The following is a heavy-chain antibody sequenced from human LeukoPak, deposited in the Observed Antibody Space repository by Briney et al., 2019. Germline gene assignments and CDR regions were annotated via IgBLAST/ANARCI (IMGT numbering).Heavy chain of an antibody. J-gene: IGHJ6*03. Sequence: PGGSLRLSCVASGFTFSSYAMNWVRQAPGKGLEWVSATNGNGGSTYYADSVKGRFTIPRDNSKNTLYLQMDSLRVDDTALYYCARGGTNYYYMDVWGNGTTVTVSS. CDR1: GFTFSSYA. V-gene: IGHV3-23*01. CDR2: TNGNGGST. CDR3: ARGGTNYYYMDV.